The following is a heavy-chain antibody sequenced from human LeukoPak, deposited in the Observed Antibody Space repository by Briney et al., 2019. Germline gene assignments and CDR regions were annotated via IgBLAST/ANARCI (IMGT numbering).Heavy chain of an antibody. CDR3: ARPFGNGWFLRDY. V-gene: IGHV3-7*01. D-gene: IGHD6-19*01. CDR1: GFTISGFF. J-gene: IGHJ4*02. CDR2: IKEDGSEK. Sequence: GGSLRLSCAASGFTISGFFMSWVRQAPGKGLKWVANIKEDGSEKYYVDSVRGRFTISRENAKNSLYLQMNNLIAEDTAVYYCARPFGNGWFLRDYWGRGTLVTVSS.